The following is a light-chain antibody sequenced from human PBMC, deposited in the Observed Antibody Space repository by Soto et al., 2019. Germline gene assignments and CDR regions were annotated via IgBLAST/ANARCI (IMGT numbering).Light chain of an antibody. J-gene: IGKJ1*01. CDR2: AAS. Sequence: AIRMTQSPSSLSASTGDRVTITCRASQGISSYLAWHPQKPGKAPKLLIYAASTLQSGVPSRFSGSGSGTDFTLTFSCLQSEDFATYYCQQYYSYFPAFGQGTKVDIK. CDR1: QGISSY. CDR3: QQYYSYFPA. V-gene: IGKV1-8*01.